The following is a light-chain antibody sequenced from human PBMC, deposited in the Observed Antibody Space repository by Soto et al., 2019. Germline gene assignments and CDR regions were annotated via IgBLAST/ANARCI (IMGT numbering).Light chain of an antibody. V-gene: IGKV3-20*01. CDR1: QSVSSSY. CDR2: GAS. J-gene: IGKJ1*01. CDR3: QQYGSSLWT. Sequence: EIVLTQSPGTPSLSPGEKDTLSCRASQSVSSSYLAWYQQKPGQPPRLLIYGASSRATGIPDRFSGSGSGTDFTLTISRLEPEDFAVYYCQQYGSSLWTFGQGTKVDIK.